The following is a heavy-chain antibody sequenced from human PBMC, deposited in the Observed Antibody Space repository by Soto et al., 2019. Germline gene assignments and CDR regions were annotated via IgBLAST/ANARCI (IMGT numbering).Heavy chain of an antibody. D-gene: IGHD3-22*01. Sequence: SLRLSCAASGFTFSSYSMNWVRQAPGKGLEWVSSISSSSSYIYYADSVKGRFTISRDNAKNSLYLQMNSLRAEDTAVYYCARDLGYYDSSGYSSVNYGMDVWGQGTTVTAP. CDR3: ARDLGYYDSSGYSSVNYGMDV. V-gene: IGHV3-21*01. CDR2: ISSSSSYI. CDR1: GFTFSSYS. J-gene: IGHJ6*02.